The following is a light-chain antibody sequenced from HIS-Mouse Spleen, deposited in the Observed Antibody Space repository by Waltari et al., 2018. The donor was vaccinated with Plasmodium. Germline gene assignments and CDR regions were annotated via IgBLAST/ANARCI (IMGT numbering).Light chain of an antibody. CDR2: EDS. Sequence: SYELTQPPSVSVSPGQTARITCSGDAFPKKYAYWYQQKSGQAPGRVIYEDSKRPSGIPERFSGSSSGTMATLTISGAQVEDEADYYCYSTDSSGNHRVFGGGTKLTVL. CDR1: AFPKKY. V-gene: IGLV3-10*01. J-gene: IGLJ3*02. CDR3: YSTDSSGNHRV.